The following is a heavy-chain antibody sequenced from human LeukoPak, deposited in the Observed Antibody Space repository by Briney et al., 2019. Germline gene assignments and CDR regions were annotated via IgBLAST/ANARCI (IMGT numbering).Heavy chain of an antibody. Sequence: GGSLRLSCAASGFSFSSYEMNWARQAPGKGLEWVSSISSSSSYIYYADSVKGRFTISRDNAKNSLYLQMNSLRAEDTAVYYCARPDTAMVRGYYFDYWGQGTLVTVSS. D-gene: IGHD5-18*01. J-gene: IGHJ4*02. CDR3: ARPDTAMVRGYYFDY. CDR2: ISSSSSYI. CDR1: GFSFSSYE. V-gene: IGHV3-21*01.